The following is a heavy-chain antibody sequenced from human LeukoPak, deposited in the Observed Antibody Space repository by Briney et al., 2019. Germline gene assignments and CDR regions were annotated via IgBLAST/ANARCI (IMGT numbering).Heavy chain of an antibody. D-gene: IGHD2-15*01. Sequence: ASVKVSCKASGGTFTSYDINWVRQATGQGLEWMGWISAYNGNTNYAQKLQGRVTMTTDTSTSTAYMELRSLRSDDTAVYYCARAVVVAATPGYFQHWGQGTLVTVSS. CDR1: GGTFTSYD. CDR3: ARAVVVAATPGYFQH. CDR2: ISAYNGNT. J-gene: IGHJ1*01. V-gene: IGHV1-18*01.